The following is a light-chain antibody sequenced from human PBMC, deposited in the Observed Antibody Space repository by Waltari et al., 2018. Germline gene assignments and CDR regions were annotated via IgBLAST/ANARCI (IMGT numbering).Light chain of an antibody. CDR1: SDAVGGYNA. CDR3: SSYTSSITYV. Sequence: QSALTQPASVSGSPGQSIAISCTGTSDAVGGYNAVSWYQQHPGKAPKLIIYDVTNRPSGISNRFSGSKSGNTASLTISGLRAEDEADYYCSSYTSSITYVFGTGTKVTVL. CDR2: DVT. V-gene: IGLV2-14*01. J-gene: IGLJ1*01.